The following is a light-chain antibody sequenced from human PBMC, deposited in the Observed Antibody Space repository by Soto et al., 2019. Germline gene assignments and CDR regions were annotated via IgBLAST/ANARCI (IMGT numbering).Light chain of an antibody. CDR2: EVS. V-gene: IGLV2-8*01. CDR1: SSDVGGYDY. J-gene: IGLJ1*01. CDR3: TSYAGNTNFCV. Sequence: QSVLTQPPSASGSPGQSVTISCTGTSSDVGGYDYVSWYQQHPGKAPKLIISEVSKRPSGVPDRFSGSKSGNTASLTVSGLQAEDEDDYYCTSYAGNTNFCVFGPGTKLTVL.